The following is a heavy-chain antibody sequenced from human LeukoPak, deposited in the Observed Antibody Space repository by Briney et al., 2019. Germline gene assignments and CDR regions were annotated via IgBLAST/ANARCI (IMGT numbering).Heavy chain of an antibody. CDR3: AKPPINRSIAAAGTNDY. V-gene: IGHV3-23*01. CDR1: GFTFSNYG. D-gene: IGHD6-13*01. Sequence: QSGGSLRLSCAASGFTFSNYGMSWVRQAPGKGLEWVSSISGSGDSTYYADSVKGRFTISRDNSKNTLYLQMNSLRAEDTAVYYCAKPPINRSIAAAGTNDYWGQGTLVTVSS. J-gene: IGHJ4*02. CDR2: ISGSGDST.